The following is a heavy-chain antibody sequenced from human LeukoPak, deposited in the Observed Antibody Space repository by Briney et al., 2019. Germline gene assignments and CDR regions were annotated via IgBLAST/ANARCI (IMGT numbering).Heavy chain of an antibody. V-gene: IGHV4-59*01. CDR1: GGSISLYY. Sequence: SETLSLTCTVSGGSISLYYWSWIRQPPGKGLEWIGYIYYSGSTNYNPSLKSRVTTSVDTSKNQFSLKLSSATAADTAIYYCARRAYGAWYFDLWGRGTLVTVSS. CDR2: IYYSGST. CDR3: ARRAYGAWYFDL. D-gene: IGHD4/OR15-4a*01. J-gene: IGHJ2*01.